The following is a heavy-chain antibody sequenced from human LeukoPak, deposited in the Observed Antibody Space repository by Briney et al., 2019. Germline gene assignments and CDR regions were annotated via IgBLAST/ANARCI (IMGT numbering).Heavy chain of an antibody. CDR2: MSGSGDST. CDR3: AKEDLGLGYCSSTSCYSGSH. D-gene: IGHD2-2*02. J-gene: IGHJ1*01. CDR1: GFTFSSYA. V-gene: IGHV3-23*01. Sequence: GGSLRLSCAASGFTFSSYAMGWVSQAPGKGLEWVSAMSGSGDSTYYADSVKGRFTISRDNSKNTLYLQLNSLRAEDTAVYYCAKEDLGLGYCSSTSCYSGSHWGQGTLVTVSS.